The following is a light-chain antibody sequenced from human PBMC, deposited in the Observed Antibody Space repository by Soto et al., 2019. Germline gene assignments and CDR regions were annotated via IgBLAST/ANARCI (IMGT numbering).Light chain of an antibody. CDR2: GAS. V-gene: IGKV3-20*01. Sequence: IVLTQSPSALSLSPGERATLSCGASQSVSNNYLAWYQQKPGQAPRLLIYGASNRATGIPDRFSGSGSGTDFTLTISRLEPEDFAVYYCQQYGSSPETFGQGTKVDIK. J-gene: IGKJ1*01. CDR3: QQYGSSPET. CDR1: QSVSNNY.